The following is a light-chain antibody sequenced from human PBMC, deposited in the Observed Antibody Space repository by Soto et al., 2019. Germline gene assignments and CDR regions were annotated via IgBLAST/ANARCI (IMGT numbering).Light chain of an antibody. CDR1: QSVSSSY. V-gene: IGKV3-20*01. CDR3: QEYGSSPKT. J-gene: IGKJ1*01. Sequence: EIVLTQSPGTMSWSPGERATLSCRAIQSVSSSYLSCYQQKPGQAPRLLIDGASSRATGIPDRFSGSGSGTDFTRTFRRLEPEEFALYYSQEYGSSPKTCGQGTDVEI. CDR2: GAS.